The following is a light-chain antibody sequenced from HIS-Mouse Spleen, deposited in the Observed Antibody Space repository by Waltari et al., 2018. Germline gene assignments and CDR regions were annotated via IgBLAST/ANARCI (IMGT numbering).Light chain of an antibody. J-gene: IGLJ3*02. CDR1: SPNIGSNY. Sequence: QSVLTQPPSASGTPGQRVTISCSGSSPNIGSNYVYWYQQLPGTAPKLLIYRNNQRPSGVPARFSGSKSGTSASLAISGLRSEDEADYYCAAWDDSLSGPWVFGGGTKLTVL. CDR3: AAWDDSLSGPWV. V-gene: IGLV1-47*01. CDR2: RNN.